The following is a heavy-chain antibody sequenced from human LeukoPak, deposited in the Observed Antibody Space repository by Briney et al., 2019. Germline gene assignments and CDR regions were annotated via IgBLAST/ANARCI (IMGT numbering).Heavy chain of an antibody. J-gene: IGHJ5*02. D-gene: IGHD2/OR15-2a*01. CDR3: ARHDCDSSRCSVNWFDP. CDR1: GGSISSYY. CDR2: IYDSGNT. V-gene: IGHV4-39*01. Sequence: SETLSLTCTASGGSISSYYWGWIRQPPGKGLEWIGTIYDSGNTNYNPSLRSRLTISVDTSRNQFSLKLSSVTAADTAVYYCARHDCDSSRCSVNWFDPWGQGTLVTVSS.